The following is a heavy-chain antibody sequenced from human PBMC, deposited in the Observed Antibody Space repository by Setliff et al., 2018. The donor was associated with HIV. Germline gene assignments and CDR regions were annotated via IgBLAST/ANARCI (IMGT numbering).Heavy chain of an antibody. Sequence: SETLSLTCAVSGGSHSSSNWWSWVRQPPGKGLEWIGEIYHSGSTNYNPSLKSRVTISADKSKNQFSLRLTSVTAADTAVYYCARRRSGSSYRFFNYWGLGSLVTVSS. CDR3: ARRRSGSSYRFFNY. CDR1: GGSHSSSNW. CDR2: IYHSGST. V-gene: IGHV4-4*02. D-gene: IGHD3-16*02. J-gene: IGHJ4*02.